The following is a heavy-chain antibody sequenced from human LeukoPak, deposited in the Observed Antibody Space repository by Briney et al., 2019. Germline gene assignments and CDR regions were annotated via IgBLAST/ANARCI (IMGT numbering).Heavy chain of an antibody. CDR1: GFTFDNYA. V-gene: IGHV3-9*01. Sequence: GGSLRLSCAASGFTFDNYAMHWVRQAPGKGLEWVSGINWKSGSIGYADSVKGRFTISRDSAKNSLNLQMNSLRAEDAALYYCAKDYCSSTSCFSDYWGQGTLVTVSS. CDR3: AKDYCSSTSCFSDY. J-gene: IGHJ4*02. D-gene: IGHD2-2*01. CDR2: INWKSGSI.